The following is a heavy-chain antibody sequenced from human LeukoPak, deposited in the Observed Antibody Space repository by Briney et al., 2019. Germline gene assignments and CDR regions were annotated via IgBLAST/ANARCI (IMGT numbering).Heavy chain of an antibody. D-gene: IGHD3-10*01. CDR1: GYTFTGYY. V-gene: IGHV1-69*06. CDR2: IIPIFGTA. J-gene: IGHJ6*03. Sequence: GASVKVSCKASGYTFTGYYMHWVRQAPGQGLEWMGGIIPIFGTANYAQKFQGRVTITADKSTSTAYMELSSLRSEDTAVYYCASTYGSGSHNYYYYYYMDVWGKGTTVTVSS. CDR3: ASTYGSGSHNYYYYYYMDV.